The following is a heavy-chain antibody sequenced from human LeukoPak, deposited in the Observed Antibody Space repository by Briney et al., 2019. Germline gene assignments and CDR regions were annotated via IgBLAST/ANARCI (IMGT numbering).Heavy chain of an antibody. J-gene: IGHJ4*02. Sequence: TGGSLRLSCAASGFTFSSYSMNWVRQAPGKGLEWVSSITTSSSYIYYADSVKGRFTISRDNSKNTLYLQMNSLRAEDTAVYYCARDLSDTALDYWGQGTLVTVSS. V-gene: IGHV3-21*01. D-gene: IGHD5-18*01. CDR1: GFTFSSYS. CDR3: ARDLSDTALDY. CDR2: ITTSSSYI.